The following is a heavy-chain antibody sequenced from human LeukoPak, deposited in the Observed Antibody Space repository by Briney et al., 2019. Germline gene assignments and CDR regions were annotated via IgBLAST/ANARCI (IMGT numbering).Heavy chain of an antibody. CDR3: ARRAAAGTSPFDY. D-gene: IGHD6-13*01. CDR1: GGSISSYY. Sequence: SETLSLTCTVSGGSISSYYWSCIRQPPGKGLEYIGYIYTSGSTNFNPSLKSRVTISVDTSKNQFSLKLSSVTAADTAVYYCARRAAAGTSPFDYWGQGTLVTVSS. V-gene: IGHV4-4*09. CDR2: IYTSGST. J-gene: IGHJ4*02.